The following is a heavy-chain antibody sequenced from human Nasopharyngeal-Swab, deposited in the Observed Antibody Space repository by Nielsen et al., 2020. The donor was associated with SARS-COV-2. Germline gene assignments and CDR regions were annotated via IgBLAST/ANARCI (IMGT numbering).Heavy chain of an antibody. CDR3: ARDFGIYARSLDY. D-gene: IGHD3-3*01. V-gene: IGHV1-46*01. Sequence: ASVKVSCQASGYTFTSYYMHWVRQAPGQGLEWMGIINPSGGSTSYAQRFLGRVSMTRDTSTSTVYMELSSLRSEDTAVYYCARDFGIYARSLDYWGQGTLVTVSS. CDR1: GYTFTSYY. J-gene: IGHJ4*02. CDR2: INPSGGST.